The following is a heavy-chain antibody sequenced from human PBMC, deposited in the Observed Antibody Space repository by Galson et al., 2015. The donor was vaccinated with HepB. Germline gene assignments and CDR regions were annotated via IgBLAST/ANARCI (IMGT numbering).Heavy chain of an antibody. CDR1: GGTFSSYA. J-gene: IGHJ6*02. D-gene: IGHD4-23*01. Sequence: SVKVSCKASGGTFSSYAISWVRQAPGQGLEWMGGIIPIFGIANYAQRFQGRVTITADKSTSTAYMELSSLRSEDTAVYYCARSTTVVTPPYYYYGMDVWGQGTTVTVSS. V-gene: IGHV1-69*10. CDR3: ARSTTVVTPPYYYYGMDV. CDR2: IIPIFGIA.